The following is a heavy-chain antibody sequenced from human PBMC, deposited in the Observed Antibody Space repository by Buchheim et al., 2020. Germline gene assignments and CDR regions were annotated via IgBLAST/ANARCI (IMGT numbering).Heavy chain of an antibody. CDR1: GYSFTSYY. J-gene: IGHJ6*02. CDR3: ARQDSSGYYMDV. V-gene: IGHV1-46*01. CDR2: INPSGGSP. Sequence: QVQLVQSGAEVKKPGASVKVSCKASGYSFTSYYIHWVRQAPGQGLGWMGRINPSGGSPRYAQKFQGRVTMTRAPSTSTVYMELSSLRSEDTAVYSCARQDSSGYYMDVWGQGTT. D-gene: IGHD3-22*01.